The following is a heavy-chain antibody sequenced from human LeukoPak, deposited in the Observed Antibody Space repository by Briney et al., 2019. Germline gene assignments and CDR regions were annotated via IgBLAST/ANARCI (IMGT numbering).Heavy chain of an antibody. CDR3: ARDKSLFDY. Sequence: GGSLRLSCAASGFTFSHYGMHWVRQAPGAGLEWVAVIWSDGSDKYYAKSVKGRFTISRDNSKNSLSLQMNSLRAEDTAVYYCARDKSLFDYWGQGTLVTVSS. V-gene: IGHV3-33*01. CDR1: GFTFSHYG. J-gene: IGHJ4*02. CDR2: IWSDGSDK.